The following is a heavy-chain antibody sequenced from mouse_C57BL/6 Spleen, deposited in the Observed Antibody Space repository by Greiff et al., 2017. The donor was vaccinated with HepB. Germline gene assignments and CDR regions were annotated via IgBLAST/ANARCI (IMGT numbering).Heavy chain of an antibody. CDR1: GYSITSGYY. Sequence: EVKLVESGPGLVKPSQSLSLTCSVTGYSITSGYYWNWIRQFPGNKLEWMGYISYDGSNNYNPSLKNRISITRDTSKNQFFLKLNSVTTEDTATYYCARTTTVGWYFDVWGTGTTVTVSS. J-gene: IGHJ1*03. CDR2: ISYDGSN. V-gene: IGHV3-6*01. CDR3: ARTTTVGWYFDV. D-gene: IGHD1-1*01.